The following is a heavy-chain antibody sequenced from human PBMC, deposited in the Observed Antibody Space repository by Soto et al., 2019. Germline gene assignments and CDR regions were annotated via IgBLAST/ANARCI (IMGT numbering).Heavy chain of an antibody. CDR1: GGSMSEYF. CDR2: IYYLGST. D-gene: IGHD3-10*01. CDR3: ARDGYDGSGSPYPAY. Sequence: PSETLSLTCTVSGGSMSEYFWSWVRQSPGKGLEWIGYIYYLGSTDYNPSLKSRVTMSVDTSKRQFPLKLSSVTAADTAIYYCARDGYDGSGSPYPAYWGPGIQVTVSS. V-gene: IGHV4-59*01. J-gene: IGHJ4*02.